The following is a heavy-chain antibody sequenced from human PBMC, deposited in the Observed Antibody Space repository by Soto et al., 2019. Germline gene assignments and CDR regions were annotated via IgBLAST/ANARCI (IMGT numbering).Heavy chain of an antibody. CDR1: GGSFSGYY. CDR3: ASGDLKSFDY. Sequence: SETLSLTCAVYGGSFSGYYWSWIRQPPGKGLEWIGEINHSGSTNYNPSLKSRVTISVDTSKNQFSLKLSSVTAADTAVYYCASGDLKSFDYWGQGTLVTVS. J-gene: IGHJ4*02. V-gene: IGHV4-34*01. CDR2: INHSGST. D-gene: IGHD2-21*02.